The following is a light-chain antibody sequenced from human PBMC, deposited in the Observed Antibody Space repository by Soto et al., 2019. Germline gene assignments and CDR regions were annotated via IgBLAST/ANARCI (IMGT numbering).Light chain of an antibody. CDR2: GAS. CDR1: QSVSSY. Sequence: EILMTQSPATLSVSPGERATLSCRASQSVSSYLAWYQQKPGQAPRLFIYGASTRATGIPARFSGSGSGTDFTLTISSLQSEDFAVYYCHQYNHWPRTFGQGTKLEIK. J-gene: IGKJ2*01. V-gene: IGKV3-15*01. CDR3: HQYNHWPRT.